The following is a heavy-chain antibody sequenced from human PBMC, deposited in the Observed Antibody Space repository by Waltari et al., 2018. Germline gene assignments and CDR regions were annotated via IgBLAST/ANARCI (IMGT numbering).Heavy chain of an antibody. Sequence: QVQLVQSGAEVKKPGASVKVSCKASGYTFTSYAMHWVRQAPGQRLEWMGWINAGNGNTKYSQKFQGRVTITRDTAASTAYMELSSLRSEDTAVYYCARGSPNYDFWSGYDDYWGQGTLVTVSS. V-gene: IGHV1-3*01. D-gene: IGHD3-3*01. CDR2: INAGNGNT. J-gene: IGHJ4*02. CDR1: GYTFTSYA. CDR3: ARGSPNYDFWSGYDDY.